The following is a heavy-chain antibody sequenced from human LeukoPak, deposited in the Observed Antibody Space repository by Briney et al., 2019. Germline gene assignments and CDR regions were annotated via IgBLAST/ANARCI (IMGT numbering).Heavy chain of an antibody. CDR1: GFTFSSFW. CDR3: AHISSSYYYFDS. D-gene: IGHD6-13*01. V-gene: IGHV3-74*01. Sequence: GGSLKLSCAASGFTFSSFWMHWVRQVPGKGLVWLARINSDGRNANYADSVKGRFTISRDNAKNTLYLQMNSLRAEDTAVYYCAHISSSYYYFDSWGQGTLVTVSS. CDR2: INSDGRNA. J-gene: IGHJ4*02.